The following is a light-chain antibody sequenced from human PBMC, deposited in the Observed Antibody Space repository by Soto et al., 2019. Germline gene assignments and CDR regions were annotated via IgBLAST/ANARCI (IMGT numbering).Light chain of an antibody. CDR2: ATS. CDR3: QQYGSSLST. CDR1: QSVSSRY. J-gene: IGKJ1*01. Sequence: EIVLTQSPGTLSLSPWETAALSCRASQSVSSRYLAWYQQKSGQAPRLLIYATSSRATDIPDRFIGYGSWKDFTLTIRGLEPADFAVYYCQQYGSSLSTFGQGTKVEIK. V-gene: IGKV3-20*01.